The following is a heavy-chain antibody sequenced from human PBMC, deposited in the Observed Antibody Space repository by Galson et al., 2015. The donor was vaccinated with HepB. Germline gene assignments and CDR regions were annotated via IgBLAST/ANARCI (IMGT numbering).Heavy chain of an antibody. CDR3: ARVRSQVVAGIMIPYYLDH. Sequence: SETLSLTCEVNGESFSGYYWTWIRRPPGKGLEWIGQINRSGNPTYKPSLQRRATMSVDTSRNQFSLRLTSVTAADTAMYYCARVRSQVVAGIMIPYYLDHWGQGALVTVSS. J-gene: IGHJ4*02. D-gene: IGHD3-16*01. CDR2: INRSGNP. V-gene: IGHV4-34*01. CDR1: GESFSGYY.